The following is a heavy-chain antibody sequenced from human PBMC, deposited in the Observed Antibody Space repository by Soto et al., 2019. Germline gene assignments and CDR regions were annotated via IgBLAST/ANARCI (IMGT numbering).Heavy chain of an antibody. J-gene: IGHJ6*02. CDR1: GYTFSSYG. V-gene: IGHV1-18*01. CDR3: ARGPNYDILTGNYDGMDV. CDR2: ISPYNGNT. Sequence: QVQLVQSGAEVKKPGASVKVSCKASGYTFSSYGISWVRQAPGQGLEWMGWISPYNGNTNYAQKLQGRVTMTTDTSTSTAYMELRSLRSDDTAVYYCARGPNYDILTGNYDGMDVWGQGTTVTVSS. D-gene: IGHD3-9*01.